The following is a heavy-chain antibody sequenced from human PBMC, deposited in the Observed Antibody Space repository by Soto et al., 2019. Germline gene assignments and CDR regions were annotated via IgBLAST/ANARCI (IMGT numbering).Heavy chain of an antibody. CDR3: ARGSTYYDSSGPPKFDY. D-gene: IGHD3-22*01. Sequence: QVQLQQWGAGLLKPSETLSLTCAVYGGSFSGYYWSWIRQPPGKGLEWIGEINHSGSTNYNPSLQSRVTISVDASKNQFSLKLSCVTAADTAVYYCARGSTYYDSSGPPKFDYWGQGPLVTVSS. V-gene: IGHV4-34*01. CDR1: GGSFSGYY. J-gene: IGHJ4*02. CDR2: INHSGST.